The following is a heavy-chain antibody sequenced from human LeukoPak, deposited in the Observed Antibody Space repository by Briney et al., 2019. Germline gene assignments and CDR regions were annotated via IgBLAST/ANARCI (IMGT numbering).Heavy chain of an antibody. CDR1: GGSISSSSYH. J-gene: IGHJ2*01. CDR3: ARQATVITNWYFDL. V-gene: IGHV4-39*01. Sequence: SETLSLTCTVSGGSISSSSYHWGWIRQPPGKGLEWIGSIYYSGSTYYNPSLKSRVTISVDTSKNQFSLKLSSVTAADTAVYYCARQATVITNWYFDLWGRGTLVTVSS. D-gene: IGHD4-17*01. CDR2: IYYSGST.